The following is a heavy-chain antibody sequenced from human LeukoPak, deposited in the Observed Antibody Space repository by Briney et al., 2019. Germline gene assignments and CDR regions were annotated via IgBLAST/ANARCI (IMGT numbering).Heavy chain of an antibody. CDR1: GYIFSHYY. CDR3: ARDLGSTVIVGGDAFDL. Sequence: VASVKVSCKASGYIFSHYYLHWVRQAPGQGLEWMGWMNPNSGGTNYAQKFQGRITMTGDTSTAYLELSRLRSDDTAVYYCARDLGSTVIVGGDAFDLWGQGTMVTVSS. J-gene: IGHJ3*01. D-gene: IGHD2/OR15-2a*01. V-gene: IGHV1-2*02. CDR2: MNPNSGGT.